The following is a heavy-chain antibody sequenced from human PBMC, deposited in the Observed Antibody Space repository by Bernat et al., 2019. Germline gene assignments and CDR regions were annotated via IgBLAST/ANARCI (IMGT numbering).Heavy chain of an antibody. CDR2: ISGSGGST. CDR3: AKVGYYGSGSYYNQRNWFDP. CDR1: GFTFSSYA. V-gene: IGHV3-23*01. Sequence: EVQLLESGGGLVQPGGSLRLSCAASGFTFSSYAMSWVRQAPGKGLEWVSAISGSGGSTYYADSVKGPFTISRDNSKNTLYLQMNSLRAEDTAVYYCAKVGYYGSGSYYNQRNWFDPWGQGTLVTVSS. J-gene: IGHJ5*02. D-gene: IGHD3-10*01.